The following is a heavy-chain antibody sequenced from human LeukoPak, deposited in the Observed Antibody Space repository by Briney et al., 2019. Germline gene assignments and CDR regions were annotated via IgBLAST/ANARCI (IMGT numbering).Heavy chain of an antibody. Sequence: LETLSLTCIVSGGSIRSYYWSWIRQPAGKGLEWIGRIYTSGSSDYNPSLKSRVSMSVDTSRNQLSLKLSSVTAADTAVYYCARGQLEMATIETGFDYWGQGTLVTVSS. CDR2: IYTSGSS. CDR3: ARGQLEMATIETGFDY. D-gene: IGHD5-24*01. J-gene: IGHJ4*02. CDR1: GGSIRSYY. V-gene: IGHV4-4*07.